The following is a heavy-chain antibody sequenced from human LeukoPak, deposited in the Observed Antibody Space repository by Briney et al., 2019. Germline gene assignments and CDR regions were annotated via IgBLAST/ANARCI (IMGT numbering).Heavy chain of an antibody. D-gene: IGHD4-17*01. CDR3: ARRRNDYGLEPFDY. V-gene: IGHV4-61*01. J-gene: IGHJ4*02. CDR2: IYYSGST. CDR1: GGSVSSGSYY. Sequence: SETLSLTCTVSGGSVSSGSYYWSWIRQPPGKGLEWIGYIYYSGSTKYNPSLKSRIIISVDTSKNQFSPKLSSVTTADTAVYYCARRRNDYGLEPFDYWGQGTLVTVSS.